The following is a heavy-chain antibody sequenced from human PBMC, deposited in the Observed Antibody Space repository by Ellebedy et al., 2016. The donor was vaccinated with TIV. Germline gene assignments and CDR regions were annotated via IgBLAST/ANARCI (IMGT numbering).Heavy chain of an antibody. J-gene: IGHJ3*02. CDR1: GFTFSSYA. Sequence: GESLKISXAASGFTFSSYAMSWVRQAPGKGLEWVANIKQDGSEKYYVDSVKGRFTISRDNAKNSLYLQMNSLRAEDTAVYYCAREGSSSWFPPDAFDIWGQGTMVTVSS. V-gene: IGHV3-7*01. CDR3: AREGSSSWFPPDAFDI. CDR2: IKQDGSEK. D-gene: IGHD6-13*01.